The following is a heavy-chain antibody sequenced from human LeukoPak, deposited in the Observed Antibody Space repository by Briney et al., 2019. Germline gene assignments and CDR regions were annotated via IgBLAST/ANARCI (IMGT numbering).Heavy chain of an antibody. D-gene: IGHD1-7*01. Sequence: PSETLSLTCTVSGGSISSSSYYWGWIRQPPGKGLEWIGSIYYSGSTYYNPSLKSRVTISVDTSKNQFSLKLSSVTAADTAVYYCAGVRGWGTNWNYGLGNWFDPWGQGTLVTVSS. CDR2: IYYSGST. V-gene: IGHV4-39*01. CDR1: GGSISSSSYY. CDR3: AGVRGWGTNWNYGLGNWFDP. J-gene: IGHJ5*02.